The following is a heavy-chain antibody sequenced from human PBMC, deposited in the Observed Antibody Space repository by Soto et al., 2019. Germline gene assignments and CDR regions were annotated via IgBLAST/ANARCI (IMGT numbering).Heavy chain of an antibody. V-gene: IGHV3-74*01. CDR2: ITSDGSST. Sequence: GGSLRLSCAASGFTFSNYWMHWVRQAPGKGLVWVSRITSDGSSTIYADSVKGRFTVSRDNARNTVYLQMNSLRADDTAGYYCTTGTTPSDYWGPGTLVTVSS. CDR3: TTGTTPSDY. CDR1: GFTFSNYW. D-gene: IGHD1-1*01. J-gene: IGHJ4*02.